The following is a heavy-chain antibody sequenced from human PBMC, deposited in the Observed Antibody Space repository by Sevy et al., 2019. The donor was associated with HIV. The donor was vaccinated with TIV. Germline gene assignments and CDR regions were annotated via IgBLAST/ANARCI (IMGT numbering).Heavy chain of an antibody. J-gene: IGHJ4*02. CDR1: GFTFSDHG. V-gene: IGHV3-30*03. Sequence: GGSLRLSCEASGFTFSDHGMNWVRQAPGKGLEWVALISFDGSGKYYADSVKGRFTISRDNSKNTLYLQTTGLRVEDTAVYYCAREYSGGEYGIDVWGQGTLVTVSS. CDR3: AREYSGGEYGIDV. D-gene: IGHD3-10*01. CDR2: ISFDGSGK.